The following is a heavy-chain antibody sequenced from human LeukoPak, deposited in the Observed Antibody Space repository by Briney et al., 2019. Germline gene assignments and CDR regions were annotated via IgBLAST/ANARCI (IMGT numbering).Heavy chain of an antibody. D-gene: IGHD3-16*02. V-gene: IGHV3-23*01. CDR2: ISGTAGST. J-gene: IGHJ4*02. Sequence: GGSLRLSCVASGFTFSSYAMSWVRQAPGKGLEWVSAISGTAGSTYYADSVKGRFTISRDNSKNTLYLQMNGLRAEDTAVYYCAKVDDYVWGSYRPFRFDYWGQGTLVTVSS. CDR1: GFTFSSYA. CDR3: AKVDDYVWGSYRPFRFDY.